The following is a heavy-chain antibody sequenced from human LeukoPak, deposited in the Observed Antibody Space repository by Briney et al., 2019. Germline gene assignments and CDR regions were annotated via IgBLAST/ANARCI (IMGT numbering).Heavy chain of an antibody. Sequence: LAGGSLRLSCAASGFTFSKFGMHWVRQTPGKGLEWVALVWNDGSKNYYADSVKGRFTISRDNSKDTLYLLLNSLRAEDTAVYYCAKDWSLGYGCLDYWDQGTLVTVSS. CDR3: AKDWSLGYGCLDY. V-gene: IGHV3-33*06. D-gene: IGHD5-12*01. J-gene: IGHJ4*02. CDR2: VWNDGSKN. CDR1: GFTFSKFG.